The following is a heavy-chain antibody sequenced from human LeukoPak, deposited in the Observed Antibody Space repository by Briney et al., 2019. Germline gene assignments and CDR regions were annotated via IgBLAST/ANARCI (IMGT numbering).Heavy chain of an antibody. CDR3: AKNVPGRAIDD. V-gene: IGHV3-23*01. CDR2: IGTSADT. D-gene: IGHD2-15*01. CDR1: GFTFSSYA. J-gene: IGHJ4*02. Sequence: GGSLRLSCAASGFTFSSYAMSWVRQAPGKGLEWVSTIGTSADTYYPDSVKGRFTISRDNSRNTLDLQMNSLRADDTAVYYCAKNVPGRAIDDWGQGTLVTVSP.